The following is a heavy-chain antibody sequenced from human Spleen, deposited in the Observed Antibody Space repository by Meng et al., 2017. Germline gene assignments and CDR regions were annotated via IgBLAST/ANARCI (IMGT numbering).Heavy chain of an antibody. CDR2: MNPNSGNT. J-gene: IGHJ1*01. V-gene: IGHV1-8*01. CDR1: GYSLTSYD. CDR3: ARGYSTIFGVVIAL. D-gene: IGHD3-3*01. Sequence: QVQLVQSGAEVKKPGASVKVSCKPSGYSLTSYDINWVRQATGQGLEWMGWMNPNSGNTGYAPKFQDRVTITRDTSASTVYMDLRSLTFEDTAVYYCARGYSTIFGVVIALWGQGTLVTVSS.